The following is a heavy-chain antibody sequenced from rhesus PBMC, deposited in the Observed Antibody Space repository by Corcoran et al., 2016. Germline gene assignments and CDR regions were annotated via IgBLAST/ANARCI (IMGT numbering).Heavy chain of an antibody. CDR3: ARKDSSGWYYFDY. J-gene: IGHJ4*01. D-gene: IGHD6-31*01. V-gene: IGHV4-143*01. CDR1: GGSISGYY. Sequence: QVQLQESGPGVVKPSETLSLTCAVSGGSISGYYLWSWIRQPPGKGLEWIGYIYGGSGSTSYNPSLKSRVTISPDTSKNQFSLKLSSVTAADTAVYYCARKDSSGWYYFDYWGQGVLVTVSS. CDR2: IYGGSGST.